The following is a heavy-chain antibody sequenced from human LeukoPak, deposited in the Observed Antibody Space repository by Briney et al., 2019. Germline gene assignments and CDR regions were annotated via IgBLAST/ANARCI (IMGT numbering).Heavy chain of an antibody. D-gene: IGHD3-10*01. J-gene: IGHJ4*02. CDR2: ISWNSGSI. Sequence: GGSLRLSCSASGFTFDDYAMHWVRQAPGKGLEWVSGISWNSGSIGYADSVKGRFTISRDNAKNSLYLQMNSLRAEDTALYYCAKDIFTMVRGVVDYWGQGTLVTVSS. CDR3: AKDIFTMVRGVVDY. CDR1: GFTFDDYA. V-gene: IGHV3-9*01.